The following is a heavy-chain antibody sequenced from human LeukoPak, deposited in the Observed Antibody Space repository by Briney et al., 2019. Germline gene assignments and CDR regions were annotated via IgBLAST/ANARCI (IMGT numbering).Heavy chain of an antibody. CDR1: GGSFSGYY. CDR3: ARGPPLNPGAYGSSGYYYFDH. CDR2: INYSGSP. J-gene: IGHJ4*02. Sequence: SETLSLTCAVDGGSFSGYYWTWIRQPPGKGLEWIGEINYSGSPNYNPSLKSRVTISIDTSKNQFSLKLSSVTAADTAMYYCARGPPLNPGAYGSSGYYYFDHWGQGILVTVSS. V-gene: IGHV4-34*01. D-gene: IGHD3-22*01.